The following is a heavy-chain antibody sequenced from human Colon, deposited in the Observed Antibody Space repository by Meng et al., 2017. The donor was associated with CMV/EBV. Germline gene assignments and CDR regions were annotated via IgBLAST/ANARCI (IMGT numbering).Heavy chain of an antibody. Sequence: GGSLRLSCAASGFTVSGSHMNWVRQAPGKGLEWVSVMYTDGNTYYADSVKGSFTISRDNSKNTLYLQMNSLRAEDTAVYYCSIPVWAEATSGVDPWGRGTLVTVSS. V-gene: IGHV3-66*04. CDR1: GFTVSGSH. CDR2: MYTDGNT. J-gene: IGHJ5*02. CDR3: SIPVWAEATSGVDP. D-gene: IGHD1-26*01.